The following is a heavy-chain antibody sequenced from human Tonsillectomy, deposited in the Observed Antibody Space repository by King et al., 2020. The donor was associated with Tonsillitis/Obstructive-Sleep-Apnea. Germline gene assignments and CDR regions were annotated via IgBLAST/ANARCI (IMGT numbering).Heavy chain of an antibody. CDR3: AGDATSITAWSL. V-gene: IGHV3-53*01. CDR2: TYTGDRT. J-gene: IGHJ4*02. D-gene: IGHD1-20*01. CDR1: GFSISYNY. Sequence: VQLVESGGGLIQPGGSLRPSCAASGFSISYNYMSWVRQAPGKGLEWVSSTYTGDRTEYADSVKGRFNISRDNSKNTLFLQMNSWRVEDTAMYYCAGDATSITAWSLWGQGTPVTVSS.